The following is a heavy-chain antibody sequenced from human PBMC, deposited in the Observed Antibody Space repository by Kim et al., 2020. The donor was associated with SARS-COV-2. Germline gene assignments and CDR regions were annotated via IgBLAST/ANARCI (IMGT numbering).Heavy chain of an antibody. D-gene: IGHD6-19*01. CDR3: TRVGSDWDFDY. V-gene: IGHV3-72*01. CDR2: FRKKTNSYST. CDR1: GFTFSDHF. J-gene: IGHJ4*02. Sequence: GGSLRLSCLASGFTFSDHFMDWVRQAPGKGLEWVGRFRKKTNSYSTEYAASVKGRFTISRDDSKNSLYLQMNSLKTEDTGVYYCTRVGSDWDFDYWGQGTLVTVSS.